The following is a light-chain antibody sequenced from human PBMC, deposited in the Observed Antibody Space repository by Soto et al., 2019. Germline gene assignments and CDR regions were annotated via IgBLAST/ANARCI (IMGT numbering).Light chain of an antibody. Sequence: EVVVTKSPVTLSLSPGERATLSGRASHILTNNYLAWYQQKPGQAPRLLIVGSSDRATGIPYRFSGSGSCTDFTITISRLQPEDFAVYYCQQYGSSPPYTFGQGTKLDIK. V-gene: IGKV3-20*01. CDR2: GSS. CDR3: QQYGSSPPYT. J-gene: IGKJ2*01. CDR1: HILTNNY.